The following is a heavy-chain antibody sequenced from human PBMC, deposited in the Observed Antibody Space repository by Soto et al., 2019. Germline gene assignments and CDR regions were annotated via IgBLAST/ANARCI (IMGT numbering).Heavy chain of an antibody. D-gene: IGHD3-22*01. CDR2: INSDGSST. CDR1: GFTCSSYW. Sequence: GGSLRLSCASSGFTCSSYWMHWVRQAPGKGLVWVSRINSDGSSTTYADSVKGRFTISRDNAKNTLYLQMNSLRAEDTAVYYCARAPHWYDSSGYYYGMDVWGQGTTVTVSS. J-gene: IGHJ6*02. CDR3: ARAPHWYDSSGYYYGMDV. V-gene: IGHV3-74*01.